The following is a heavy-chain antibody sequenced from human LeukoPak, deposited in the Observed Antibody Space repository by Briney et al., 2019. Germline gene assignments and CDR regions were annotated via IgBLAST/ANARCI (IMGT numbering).Heavy chain of an antibody. D-gene: IGHD3-22*01. CDR2: INPNSGGT. V-gene: IGHV1-2*06. J-gene: IGHJ4*02. CDR3: ARGPKTYYYDSSGYYYY. Sequence: ASVKVSCKDSGYTFTGYYMHWVRQAPGQGLEWMGRINPNSGGTNYAQKFQGRVTMTRDTSLSTAYMELSRLRSDDTAVYYCARGPKTYYYDSSGYYYYWGQGTLVTVSS. CDR1: GYTFTGYY.